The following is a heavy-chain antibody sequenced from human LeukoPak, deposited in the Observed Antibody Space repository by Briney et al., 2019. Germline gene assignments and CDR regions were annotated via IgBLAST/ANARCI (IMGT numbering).Heavy chain of an antibody. CDR1: GGSISGYF. D-gene: IGHD6-19*01. CDR3: ARLLAVAGGDAFDI. V-gene: IGHV4-59*08. CDR2: LYYSGST. J-gene: IGHJ3*02. Sequence: PSETLSLTCTVSGGSISGYFWSWIRQPPGKGLELIGYLYYSGSTNYNPSLKSRVTVSVDTSKDQFSLRLSSVTAAGTAVYYCARLLAVAGGDAFDIWGQGKMVTVSS.